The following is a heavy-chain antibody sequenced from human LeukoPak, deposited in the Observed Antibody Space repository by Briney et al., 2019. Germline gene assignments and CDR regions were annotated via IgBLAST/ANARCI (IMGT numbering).Heavy chain of an antibody. D-gene: IGHD6-19*01. J-gene: IGHJ5*02. V-gene: IGHV3-74*01. CDR2: VDSDGSSS. CDR3: AKISYASGWNDH. Sequence: GGSLRLSCAASGFTFSSYWMDWVRQAPGKGLVWVSRVDSDGSSSSYADSVQGRFTISRDNARNTVYLQMNSLRAEDTAVYYCAKISYASGWNDHWGQGTLVTVSS. CDR1: GFTFSSYW.